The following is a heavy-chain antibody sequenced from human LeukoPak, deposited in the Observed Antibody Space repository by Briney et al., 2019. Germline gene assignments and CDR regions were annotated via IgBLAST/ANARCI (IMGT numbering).Heavy chain of an antibody. D-gene: IGHD3-22*01. Sequence: GASVKVSCNASGYTFTSYGISWVRQAPGPGLEWMGWISAYNGNTNYAQKLQVRVTMTTDTSTSTAYMELRSLSSDDTAVYDCAREQYYYDSSGYYRWFDPWGQGTLVTVSS. CDR2: ISAYNGNT. CDR3: AREQYYYDSSGYYRWFDP. J-gene: IGHJ5*02. CDR1: GYTFTSYG. V-gene: IGHV1-18*01.